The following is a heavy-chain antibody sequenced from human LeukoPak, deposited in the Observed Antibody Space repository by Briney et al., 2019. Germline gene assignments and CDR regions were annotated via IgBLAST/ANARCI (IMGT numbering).Heavy chain of an antibody. CDR2: ITEDGGRT. D-gene: IGHD6-19*01. CDR3: ARDRQDTGWLN. CDR1: GFTFDYYA. V-gene: IGHV3-43*02. Sequence: GGSLRLSCAASGFTFDYYAMHWVRQAPGKGLEWVSFITEDGGRTFYAASVKGRFTISRDNSKNSLFLQMSSLRSEDTAFYYCARDRQDTGWLNWGQGTLVTVSS. J-gene: IGHJ4*02.